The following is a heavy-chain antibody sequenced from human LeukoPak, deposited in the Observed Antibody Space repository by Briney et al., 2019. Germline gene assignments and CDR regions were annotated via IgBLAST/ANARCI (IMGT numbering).Heavy chain of an antibody. Sequence: PSETLSLTCTVSGGSISSGDYYWSWIRQPPGKGLEWIGYIYYSGSTYYNPSLKSRVTISVDTSKNQFSLKLSSVTAADTAVYYCVRGDDYSNYSSFGGFDYWGQGTLVTVSS. CDR2: IYYSGST. J-gene: IGHJ4*02. D-gene: IGHD4-11*01. V-gene: IGHV4-30-4*08. CDR3: VRGDDYSNYSSFGGFDY. CDR1: GGSISSGDYY.